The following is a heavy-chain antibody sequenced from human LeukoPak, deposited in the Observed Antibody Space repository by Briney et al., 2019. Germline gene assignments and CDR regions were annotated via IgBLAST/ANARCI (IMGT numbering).Heavy chain of an antibody. V-gene: IGHV1-18*01. CDR2: ITAYNPNT. CDR3: ARVEQLWLGVFVDY. CDR1: GYXXXXXX. D-gene: IGHD5-18*01. J-gene: IGHJ4*02. Sequence: VSXXXXGYXXXXXXISWVRQAPGXGLEWMGCITAYNPNTNYPQQLQCRVTMTTATSTSTAYMQLRSLRSDDTAVYYCARVEQLWLGVFVDYWGQGTLVTVSS.